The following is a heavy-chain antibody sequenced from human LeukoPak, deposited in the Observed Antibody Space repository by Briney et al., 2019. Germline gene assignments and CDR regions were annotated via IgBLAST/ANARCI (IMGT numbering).Heavy chain of an antibody. J-gene: IGHJ4*02. CDR3: AKGDYGSGSYHLFDY. Sequence: GGSLRLSCAASGFTFDDYTMRWVRQAPGKGLEWVSLISWDGGSTYYADSVKGRFTISRDNSKNSLYLQMNSLRTEDTALYYCAKGDYGSGSYHLFDYWGQGTLVTVSS. D-gene: IGHD3-10*01. CDR2: ISWDGGST. CDR1: GFTFDDYT. V-gene: IGHV3-43*01.